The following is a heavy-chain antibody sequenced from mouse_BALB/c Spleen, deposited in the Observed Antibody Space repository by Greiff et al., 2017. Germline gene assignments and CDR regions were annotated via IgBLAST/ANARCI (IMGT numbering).Heavy chain of an antibody. CDR2: IDPETGGT. D-gene: IGHD2-14*01. J-gene: IGHJ2*01. V-gene: IGHV1-15*01. CDR1: GYTFTDYE. CDR3: TRGKGYRYVY. Sequence: VQLQESGAELVRPGASVTLSCKASGYTFTDYEMHWVKQTPVHGLEWIGAIDPETGGTAYNQKFKGKATLTADKSSSTAYMELRSLTSVDSAVYYFTRGKGYRYVYWGQGTTLTVSS.